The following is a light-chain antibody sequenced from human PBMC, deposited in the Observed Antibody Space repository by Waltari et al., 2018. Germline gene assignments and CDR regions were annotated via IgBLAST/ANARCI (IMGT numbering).Light chain of an antibody. CDR2: DAS. Sequence: AIQLTQSPSSLSASVGDRVTITCRASQGISSALDWYQQKAGKAPKLLIYDASILESGVPSTFSGSGSGTDFTLTISSLQPEDFATYYCQQFYSYPLTFGGGTKVEIK. J-gene: IGKJ4*01. V-gene: IGKV1-13*02. CDR3: QQFYSYPLT. CDR1: QGISSA.